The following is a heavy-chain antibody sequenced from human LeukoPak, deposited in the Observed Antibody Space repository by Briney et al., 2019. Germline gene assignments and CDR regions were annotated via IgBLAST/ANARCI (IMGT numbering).Heavy chain of an antibody. D-gene: IGHD3-10*01. V-gene: IGHV3-23*01. CDR2: ISGSGGST. J-gene: IGHJ4*02. Sequence: GGSLRLSCAASGYTFNSYAMSWVRQAPGKGLEWVSAISGSGGSTYYADSVKGRFAISRDNSKNTLYLQMNSLRAEDTALYYCAKEPASGSCFDYWGQGTLVTVSS. CDR1: GYTFNSYA. CDR3: AKEPASGSCFDY.